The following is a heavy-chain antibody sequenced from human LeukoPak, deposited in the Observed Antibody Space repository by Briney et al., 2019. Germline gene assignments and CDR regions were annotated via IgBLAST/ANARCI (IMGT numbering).Heavy chain of an antibody. D-gene: IGHD3-22*01. CDR1: GFTFSRNT. Sequence: GGSLRLSCAASGFTFSRNTMNWVRQAPGKGLEWVSSISSSSNFINYADSVKGRFTISRDNAENSLYLQMDTLRAENTAVYYCARQPIVLAAFDLWGQGTLVTVSS. V-gene: IGHV3-21*01. J-gene: IGHJ5*02. CDR2: ISSSSNFI. CDR3: ARQPIVLAAFDL.